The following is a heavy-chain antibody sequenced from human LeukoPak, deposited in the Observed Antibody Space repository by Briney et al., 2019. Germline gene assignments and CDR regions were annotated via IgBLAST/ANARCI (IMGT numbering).Heavy chain of an antibody. D-gene: IGHD1-26*01. Sequence: GGPLRLSCAASGFTFDDYAMHWVRQAPGKGLEWVSGISWNSGSIGYADSVKGRFTISRDNAKNSLYLQMNSLRAEDTALYYCAKDSGSYSRSISYAFDIWGQGTMVTVSS. J-gene: IGHJ3*02. V-gene: IGHV3-9*01. CDR1: GFTFDDYA. CDR2: ISWNSGSI. CDR3: AKDSGSYSRSISYAFDI.